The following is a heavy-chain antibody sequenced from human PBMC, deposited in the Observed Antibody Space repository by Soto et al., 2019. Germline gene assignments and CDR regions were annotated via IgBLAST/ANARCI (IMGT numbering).Heavy chain of an antibody. J-gene: IGHJ4*02. CDR3: AHRRGAYYFDY. D-gene: IGHD1-26*01. CDR1: GFSLSTNGVG. Sequence: QITLKESGPTLVTPTQTLTLTCTFSGFSLSTNGVGVAWIRQPTGKALGRLALLYWDGDTRYSPSLKSRLTITKDTSKNQVVLTMTNMDPVDTATYYCAHRRGAYYFDYWGQGTLVIVSS. CDR2: LYWDGDT. V-gene: IGHV2-5*02.